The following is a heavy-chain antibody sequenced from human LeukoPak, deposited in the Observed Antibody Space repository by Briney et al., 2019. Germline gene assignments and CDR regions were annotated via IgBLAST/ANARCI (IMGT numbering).Heavy chain of an antibody. CDR1: GGTFSSYA. CDR2: IIPIFGTA. V-gene: IGHV1-69*05. J-gene: IGHJ6*03. Sequence: SVKVSCKASGGTFSSYAISWVRQAPGQGLEWMGGIIPIFGTANYAQKFQGRVTITTDESTSTAYMELSSLRSEDTAVYYCARAGYYYYYMDVWGKGTTVTVSS. CDR3: ARAGYYYYYMDV.